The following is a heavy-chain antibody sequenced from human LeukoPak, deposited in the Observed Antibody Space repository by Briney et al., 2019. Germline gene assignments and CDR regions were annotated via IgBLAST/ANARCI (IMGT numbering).Heavy chain of an antibody. CDR3: AKEYSSNPYYMDV. Sequence: GGSLRLSCAASGFPFSAYAMSWVRQAPGKGLEWVSAISGSGGSTYYADSVKGRFTISRDNSKNTLYLQMNSLRAEDTAVYYCAKEYSSNPYYMDVWGKGTTVTVSS. D-gene: IGHD6-13*01. J-gene: IGHJ6*03. V-gene: IGHV3-23*01. CDR2: ISGSGGST. CDR1: GFPFSAYA.